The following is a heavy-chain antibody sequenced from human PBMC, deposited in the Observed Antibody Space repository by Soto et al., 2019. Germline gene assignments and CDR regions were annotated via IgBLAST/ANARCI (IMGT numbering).Heavy chain of an antibody. V-gene: IGHV3-30-3*01. J-gene: IGHJ4*02. CDR1: GFTFSSYA. D-gene: IGHD3-9*01. CDR2: ISYDGSNK. Sequence: PGGSLRLSCAASGFTFSSYAMHWVRQAPGKGLEWVAVISYDGSNKYYADSVKGRFTISRDNSKNTLYLQMNSLRAEDTAVYYCARGKGEKYYDILTGYYNGYYFDYWGQGT. CDR3: ARGKGEKYYDILTGYYNGYYFDY.